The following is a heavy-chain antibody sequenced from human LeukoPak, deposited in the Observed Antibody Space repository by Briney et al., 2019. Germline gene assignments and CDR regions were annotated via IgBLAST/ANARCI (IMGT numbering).Heavy chain of an antibody. V-gene: IGHV1-46*01. CDR1: GYSFTTYY. D-gene: IGHD2-2*01. CDR2: INPSGGST. CDR3: AREIVVGPSAMGSDP. Sequence: GASVKVSCKASGYSFTTYYIHWVRQAPGQGLEWMGVINPSGGSTSFAQKFQARLTMTRDTSRRTVYMELSGRSSEDTAVYYCAREIVVGPSAMGSDPGGQGTLVTVS. J-gene: IGHJ5*02.